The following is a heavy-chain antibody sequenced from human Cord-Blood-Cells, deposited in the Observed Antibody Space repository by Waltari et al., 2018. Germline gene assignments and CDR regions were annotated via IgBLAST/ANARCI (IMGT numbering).Heavy chain of an antibody. CDR2: INPNSGGT. V-gene: IGHV1-2*02. J-gene: IGHJ5*02. CDR3: ARGVDCSSTSCYNWFDP. D-gene: IGHD2-2*01. Sequence: QVQLVQSGAEVKKPGASVKVSCKASGYTFTGYYMHWVRPAPGQGLEGRGWINPNSGGTNYAQKFQGRVTMTRDTSISTAYMELSRLRSDDTAVYYCARGVDCSSTSCYNWFDPWGQGTLVTVSS. CDR1: GYTFTGYY.